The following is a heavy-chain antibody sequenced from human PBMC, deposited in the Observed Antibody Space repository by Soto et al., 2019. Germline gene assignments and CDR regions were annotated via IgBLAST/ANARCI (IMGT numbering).Heavy chain of an antibody. J-gene: IGHJ4*02. CDR3: ARYCGGDCYHYYFDY. CDR1: GSSISSYY. D-gene: IGHD2-21*02. CDR2: IYYSGST. Sequence: SETLSLTCTVSGSSISSYYWSWIRQPPGKGLEWIGYIYYSGSTNYNPSLKSRVTISVDTSKNQFSLKLSSVTAADTAVYYCARYCGGDCYHYYFDYWGQGTLVTVSS. V-gene: IGHV4-59*01.